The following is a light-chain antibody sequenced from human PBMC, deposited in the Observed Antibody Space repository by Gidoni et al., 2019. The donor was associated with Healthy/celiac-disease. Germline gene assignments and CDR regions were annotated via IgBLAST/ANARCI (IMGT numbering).Light chain of an antibody. V-gene: IGLV2-8*01. CDR2: EVS. CDR1: SRDVGGYNY. Sequence: QSALTQPPSAAGSPGQSVTIYCPGTSRDVGGYNYVSWYQQNPGKAPKLMIYEVSKRPSGGPDRFSGSKSGNTASLTVSGLQAEDEADYYCSSYAGSNNWVFGGGTKLTVL. CDR3: SSYAGSNNWV. J-gene: IGLJ3*02.